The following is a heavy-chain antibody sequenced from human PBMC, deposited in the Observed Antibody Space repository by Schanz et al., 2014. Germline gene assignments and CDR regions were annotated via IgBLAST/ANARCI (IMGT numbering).Heavy chain of an antibody. CDR2: FIVDSGNT. CDR3: AKLSSSGRLAGYFDY. Sequence: EADLVESGGGLVQPGGSLRLSCAASGFTFSNYAMSWVRQAPGKGLEWVSGFIVDSGNTYYAGSVKGRFSISRDYSKNTLYLQMSSLRAEDTAIYYCAKLSSSGRLAGYFDYWGQGALVTVAS. V-gene: IGHV3-23*04. CDR1: GFTFSNYA. J-gene: IGHJ4*02. D-gene: IGHD6-19*01.